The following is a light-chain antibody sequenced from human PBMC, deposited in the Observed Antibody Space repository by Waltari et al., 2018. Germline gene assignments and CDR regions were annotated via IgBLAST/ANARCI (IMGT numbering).Light chain of an antibody. CDR2: DAS. V-gene: IGKV3-11*01. CDR3: QQRSTWPLT. CDR1: QSVRNY. Sequence: IVLTQSPATLSLSPGERATPSCRASQSVRNYLAWYQQKRGQAPRLLIYDASNRATGIPARFSGSGSGTDFTLTISSLEPEDFAVYYCQQRSTWPLTFGGGTKVEIK. J-gene: IGKJ4*01.